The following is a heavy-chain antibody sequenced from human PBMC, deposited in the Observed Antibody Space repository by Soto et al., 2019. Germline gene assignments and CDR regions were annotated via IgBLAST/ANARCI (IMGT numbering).Heavy chain of an antibody. Sequence: QVQLQQWGAGLLKPSETLSLTCAVYGGSFSGYYWSWIRQPPGKGLEWIGEINHSGSTNYNPSLKSRVTISEDTSKSQFSLKLSSVTAADTAVYYCARGYALPYCSGGSCYSGMGYYYYYMDVWGKGTTVTVSS. J-gene: IGHJ6*03. V-gene: IGHV4-34*01. CDR2: INHSGST. CDR3: ARGYALPYCSGGSCYSGMGYYYYYMDV. D-gene: IGHD2-15*01. CDR1: GGSFSGYY.